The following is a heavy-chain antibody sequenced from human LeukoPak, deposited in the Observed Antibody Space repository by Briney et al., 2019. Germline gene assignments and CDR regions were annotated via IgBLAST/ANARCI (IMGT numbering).Heavy chain of an antibody. J-gene: IGHJ3*02. D-gene: IGHD5-24*01. V-gene: IGHV1-69*05. CDR1: GGTFSSYA. CDR2: IIPIFGTA. CDR3: ARDREMATMWGFSAFDI. Sequence: ASVKVSCKASGGTFSSYAISWVRQAPGQGLEWMGRIIPIFGTASYAQKFQGRVTITTDESTSTAYMELSSLRSEDTAVYYCARDREMATMWGFSAFDIWGQGTMVTVSS.